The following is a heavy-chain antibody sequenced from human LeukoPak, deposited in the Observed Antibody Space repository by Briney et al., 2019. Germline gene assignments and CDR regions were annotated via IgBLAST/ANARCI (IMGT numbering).Heavy chain of an antibody. CDR3: ARRAIYDFWSGYLDRSFDY. J-gene: IGHJ4*02. D-gene: IGHD3-3*01. CDR2: INHSGST. CDR1: GGSFSGYY. Sequence: SETLSLTCAVYGGSFSGYYWSWIRQPPGKGLGWIGEINHSGSTNYNPSLKSRVTISVDTSKNQFSLKLSSVTAADTAVYYCARRAIYDFWSGYLDRSFDYWGQGTLVTVSS. V-gene: IGHV4-34*01.